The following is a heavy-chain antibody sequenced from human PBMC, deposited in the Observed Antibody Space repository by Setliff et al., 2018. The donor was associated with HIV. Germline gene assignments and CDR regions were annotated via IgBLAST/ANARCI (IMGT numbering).Heavy chain of an antibody. CDR2: VYTSGST. Sequence: SETLSLTCTVPGASIISASHYWTWIRQPAGKGLEYIGHVYTSGSTNYNPSLKSRVTISVDTSKNQFSLKLSSVTAADTAVYYCARDQGGYYDSSRAFDIWSQGTMVTVSS. D-gene: IGHD3-22*01. J-gene: IGHJ3*02. CDR1: GASIISASHY. V-gene: IGHV4-61*09. CDR3: ARDQGGYYDSSRAFDI.